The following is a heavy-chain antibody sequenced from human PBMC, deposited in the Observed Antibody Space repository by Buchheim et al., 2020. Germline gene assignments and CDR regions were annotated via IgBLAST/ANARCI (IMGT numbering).Heavy chain of an antibody. CDR2: LTGSSGDT. D-gene: IGHD6-6*01. CDR3: VKGSSSSRPYYFDY. Sequence: EVQLLESGGALVQPGGSLRLSCAASGFTFSNYVMSWVRQAPGKGLEWISALTGSSGDTYSADSVKGRFTISRDNSGNTRYLQMNRLRADDAAIYYCVKGSSSSRPYYFDYWGQGTL. V-gene: IGHV3-23*01. J-gene: IGHJ4*02. CDR1: GFTFSNYV.